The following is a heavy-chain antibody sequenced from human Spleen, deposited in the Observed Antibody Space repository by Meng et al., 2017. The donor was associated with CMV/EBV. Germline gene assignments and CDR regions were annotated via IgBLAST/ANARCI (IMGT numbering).Heavy chain of an antibody. CDR3: ARADLSITIFGGMGV. Sequence: GESLKISCAASGFTFSSYAMHWVRQAPGKGLEWVAVISYDGSNKYYADSVKGRFTISRDNSKNTLYLQMNSLRAGDTAVYYCARADLSITIFGGMGVWGQGTTVTVSS. CDR2: ISYDGSNK. CDR1: GFTFSSYA. J-gene: IGHJ6*02. V-gene: IGHV3-30*04. D-gene: IGHD3-9*01.